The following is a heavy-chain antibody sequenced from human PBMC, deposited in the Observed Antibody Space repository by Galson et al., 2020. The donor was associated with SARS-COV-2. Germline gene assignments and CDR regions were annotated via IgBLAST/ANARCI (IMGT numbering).Heavy chain of an antibody. V-gene: IGHV3-23*01. CDR1: GFTFKTYA. CDR2: IGTSGDT. D-gene: IGHD3-10*01. CDR3: VGYSSQGIVIRAFPF. J-gene: IGHJ3*01. Sequence: GGSLRLSCAASGFTFKTYAMSWVRQAPGTGLEWVSTIGTSGDTYYTDSVKGRFTLSRDNSKDIMYLQMNSLRAEDAAIYYCVGYSSQGIVIRAFPFWGQGTIVTVSS.